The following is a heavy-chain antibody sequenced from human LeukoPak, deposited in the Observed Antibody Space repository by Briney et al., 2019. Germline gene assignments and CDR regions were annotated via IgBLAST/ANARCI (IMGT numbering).Heavy chain of an antibody. CDR1: GFTFSSYW. Sequence: GGSLRLSCAASGFTFSSYWMTWVRQAPGKGLEWVANIKRDGSDKYYVGSVEGRFTISRDNDKNSLYLQMSSLRAEDTAIYYCARALYNRGWYPDYFDSWGQGALVTVSS. V-gene: IGHV3-7*01. J-gene: IGHJ4*02. CDR3: ARALYNRGWYPDYFDS. D-gene: IGHD6-19*01. CDR2: IKRDGSDK.